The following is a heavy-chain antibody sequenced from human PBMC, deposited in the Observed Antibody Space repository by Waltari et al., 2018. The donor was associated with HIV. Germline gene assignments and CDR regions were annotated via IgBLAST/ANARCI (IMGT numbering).Heavy chain of an antibody. CDR1: GYSFNSYW. Sequence: GESLKISCKGAGYSFNSYWIGWVRQMPGKGLEWLGIICPGDSDTRYSPSFQGQVTISADKSITTAYLQWSSLKASDTAMYYCARRTRYGSYGMDVWGQGTTVTVSS. J-gene: IGHJ6*02. V-gene: IGHV5-51*01. CDR3: ARRTRYGSYGMDV. CDR2: ICPGDSDT. D-gene: IGHD3-10*01.